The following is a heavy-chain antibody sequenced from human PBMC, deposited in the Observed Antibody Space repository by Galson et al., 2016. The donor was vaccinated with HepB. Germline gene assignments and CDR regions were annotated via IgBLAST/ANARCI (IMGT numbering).Heavy chain of an antibody. CDR2: LSEDGSDK. V-gene: IGHV3-30-3*01. CDR3: ARASTKGGTYCFDP. Sequence: SLRLSCASSGFTFNDYAMVWVRQAPGKGPERVAVLSEDGSDKNYPGSVKGRFIISRDNSRNMLYLEVNSLRAEDTAVYYCARASTKGGTYCFDPWGQGTLVTVSS. CDR1: GFTFNDYA. J-gene: IGHJ5*02. D-gene: IGHD3-16*01.